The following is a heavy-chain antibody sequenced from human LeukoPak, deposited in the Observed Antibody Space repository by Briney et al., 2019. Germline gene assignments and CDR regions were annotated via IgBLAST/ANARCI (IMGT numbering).Heavy chain of an antibody. Sequence: PGGSLRLSCAASGFTFSSYAMSWVRQAPGKGLEWVSAISGSGGSTYYADSVKGRFTISRDNSKNTLYLQMNSLRAEDTAVYYCAKAPLDIVATIPDYWGQGTLVTVSS. D-gene: IGHD5-12*01. J-gene: IGHJ4*02. CDR3: AKAPLDIVATIPDY. CDR2: ISGSGGST. V-gene: IGHV3-23*01. CDR1: GFTFSSYA.